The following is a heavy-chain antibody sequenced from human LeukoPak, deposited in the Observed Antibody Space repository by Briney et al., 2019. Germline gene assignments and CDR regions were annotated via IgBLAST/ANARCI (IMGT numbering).Heavy chain of an antibody. V-gene: IGHV3-74*01. CDR2: IKSDGST. D-gene: IGHD3-10*01. CDR1: GFTFGSYW. Sequence: PGGSLRLSCAASGFTFGSYWMHWVRQTPGKGLVWVSRIKSDGSTNYADSVKGRFTISRDNARNTLYLQMNSLRVEDTAMYYCARAVTYFYGSVTYDWFDPWGQGTLVTVSS. CDR3: ARAVTYFYGSVTYDWFDP. J-gene: IGHJ5*02.